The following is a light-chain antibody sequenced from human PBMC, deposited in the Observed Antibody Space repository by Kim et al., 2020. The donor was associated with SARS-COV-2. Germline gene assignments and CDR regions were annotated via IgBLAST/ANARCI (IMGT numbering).Light chain of an antibody. J-gene: IGKJ1*01. V-gene: IGKV3-20*01. Sequence: PPGKTATLSCRASQSVRSNYLAWYQQKPGQAPRLLIYTASTRATGIPDRFSGSGSETYFPLTISRLEPEDFAVYYCQQYGDPNRTFGQGTKVDIK. CDR3: QQYGDPNRT. CDR1: QSVRSNY. CDR2: TAS.